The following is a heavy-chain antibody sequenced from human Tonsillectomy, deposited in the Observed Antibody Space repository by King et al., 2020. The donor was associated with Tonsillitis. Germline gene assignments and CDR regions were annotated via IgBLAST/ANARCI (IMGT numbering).Heavy chain of an antibody. J-gene: IGHJ4*02. CDR3: ARGGVPAALPFDY. CDR1: GASISSGDYY. D-gene: IGHD2-2*01. Sequence: QLQESGPGLVKPSQTLSLTCTVSGASISSGDYYWSWIRQPPGKGLECIGYIYNTGSTHYNPSLKSRVTIAIDTSKNKFSLRLNSVTAADTALYYCARGGVPAALPFDYWGQGTLVTVSS. V-gene: IGHV4-30-4*01. CDR2: IYNTGST.